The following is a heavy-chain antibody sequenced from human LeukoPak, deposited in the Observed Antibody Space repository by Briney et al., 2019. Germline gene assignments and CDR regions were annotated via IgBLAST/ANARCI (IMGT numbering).Heavy chain of an antibody. D-gene: IGHD3-3*01. CDR3: ARGYEFWSGYYGEDYMDV. CDR1: GASISSSSYG. CDR2: MYYSGRT. J-gene: IGHJ6*03. Sequence: PSETLSLTCTVSGASISSSSYGWGRLRQTAGKGLEWIVSMYYSGRTYYNPSLKSRVTISEDTSKNQFSLNLSSVTAADTAVYYCARGYEFWSGYYGEDYMDVWGKGTTVTVSS. V-gene: IGHV4-39*07.